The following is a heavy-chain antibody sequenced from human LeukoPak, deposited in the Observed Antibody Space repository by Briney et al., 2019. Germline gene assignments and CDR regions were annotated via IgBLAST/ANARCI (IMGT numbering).Heavy chain of an antibody. Sequence: GESLKISCKGSGFSFPNYWIAWVRQEPGKGLEWMGMIYPEDSDLRYSPSFQGQVTISADKSISTAYLQWSSLKASDTAMYYCARIAVADYYGMDVWGQGTTVTVSS. CDR3: ARIAVADYYGMDV. CDR2: IYPEDSDL. J-gene: IGHJ6*02. V-gene: IGHV5-51*01. CDR1: GFSFPNYW. D-gene: IGHD6-19*01.